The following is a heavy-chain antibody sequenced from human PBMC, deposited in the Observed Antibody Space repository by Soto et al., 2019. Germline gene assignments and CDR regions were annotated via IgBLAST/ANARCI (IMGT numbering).Heavy chain of an antibody. Sequence: PWGSLRHSCAASVFAFSSYARNWVCQAPGKGLEWVSAITGSTGRTYYADSVKGRFTISRDNSKNAMYLQMNSLRAEDTALYYCANPFGTLYQGGAFDLWGQGTMVTV. D-gene: IGHD6-13*01. V-gene: IGHV3-23*01. CDR2: ITGSTGRT. J-gene: IGHJ3*01. CDR1: VFAFSSYA. CDR3: ANPFGTLYQGGAFDL.